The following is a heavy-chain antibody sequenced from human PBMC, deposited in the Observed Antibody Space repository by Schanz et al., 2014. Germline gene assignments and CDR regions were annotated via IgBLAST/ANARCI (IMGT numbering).Heavy chain of an antibody. D-gene: IGHD2-2*01. CDR3: AKEKGDCSSTSCSYYFDY. Sequence: VQLVESGGGVVQPGRSLRLSCAASGFTFSTYWMSWVRQAPGKGLEWVANIKQDESERSYVDSVKGRFTISRDNAKNSLYLQMNSLRAEDTAVYYCAKEKGDCSSTSCSYYFDYWGQGTLVTVSS. J-gene: IGHJ4*02. CDR2: IKQDESER. V-gene: IGHV3-7*01. CDR1: GFTFSTYW.